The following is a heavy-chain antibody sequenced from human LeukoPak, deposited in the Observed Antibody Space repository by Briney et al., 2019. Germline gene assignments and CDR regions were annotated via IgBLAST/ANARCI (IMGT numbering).Heavy chain of an antibody. CDR1: GGSISSYY. CDR3: ARRDSSGWYQYNWFDP. V-gene: IGHV4-59*08. CDR2: IYYSGST. J-gene: IGHJ5*02. D-gene: IGHD6-19*01. Sequence: SETLSLTCTVSGGSISSYYWSWIRQPPGKGLEWIGYIYYSGSTNYNPSLKSRVTISVDTSKNQFSLKLSSVTAADTAVYYCARRDSSGWYQYNWFDPWGQGTLVTVSS.